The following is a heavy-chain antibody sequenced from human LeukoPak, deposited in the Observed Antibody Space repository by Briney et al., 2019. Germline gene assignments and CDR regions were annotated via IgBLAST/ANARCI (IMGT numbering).Heavy chain of an antibody. CDR1: GFSFSSNW. Sequence: GGSLRLSCAASGFSFSSNWMSWVRQAPGKGLEWVANIKQDGSEKYYVDSVKGRFTISRDNAKNLLYLQMNSLRAEDTAVYYCAELGITMIGGVWGKGTTVTISS. CDR2: IKQDGSEK. V-gene: IGHV3-7*01. D-gene: IGHD3-10*02. J-gene: IGHJ6*04. CDR3: AELGITMIGGV.